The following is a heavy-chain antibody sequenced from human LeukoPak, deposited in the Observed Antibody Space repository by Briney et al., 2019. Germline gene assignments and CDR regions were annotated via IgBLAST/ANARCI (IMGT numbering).Heavy chain of an antibody. CDR3: ARAGFALAPHRGTPFDY. V-gene: IGHV4-34*01. D-gene: IGHD1-1*01. Sequence: PSETLSLSCAVYGGSFSDYYWRWIRQPPEKGLEWIGGINHSGSTNYNPSLKSRITISVDTSKNQFSLKLSSVTAADTAMYYCARAGFALAPHRGTPFDYWGQGTLVTVSS. CDR2: INHSGST. CDR1: GGSFSDYY. J-gene: IGHJ4*02.